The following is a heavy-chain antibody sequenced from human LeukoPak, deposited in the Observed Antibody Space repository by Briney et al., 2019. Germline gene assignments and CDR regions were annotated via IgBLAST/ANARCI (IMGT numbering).Heavy chain of an antibody. V-gene: IGHV4-31*03. CDR3: ARSGQKDIVATSYFDY. CDR1: GGSISSGGYY. Sequence: PSETLSLTCTVSGGSISSGGYYWSWIRQHPGKALEWIGYIYYSGSTYYNPSLKSRVTISVDTSKNQFSLKLSSVTAADTAVYYCARSGQKDIVATSYFDYWGQGTLVTVSS. J-gene: IGHJ4*02. D-gene: IGHD5-12*01. CDR2: IYYSGST.